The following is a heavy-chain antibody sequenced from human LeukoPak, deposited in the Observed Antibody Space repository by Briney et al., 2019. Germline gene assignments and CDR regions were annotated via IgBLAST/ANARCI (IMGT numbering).Heavy chain of an antibody. CDR3: ARADSDYYFDY. J-gene: IGHJ4*02. CDR1: GDSIRSGSFH. D-gene: IGHD3-22*01. V-gene: IGHV4-61*02. CDR2: IYITGST. Sequence: PSQTLSLTCSVSGDSIRSGSFHWNWIQQPAGKGLEWIGRIYITGSTNYNPSLKSRVTMSVDTSKKQFSLRLTSVTAADTAVYYCARADSDYYFDYWGQGTLVTVSS.